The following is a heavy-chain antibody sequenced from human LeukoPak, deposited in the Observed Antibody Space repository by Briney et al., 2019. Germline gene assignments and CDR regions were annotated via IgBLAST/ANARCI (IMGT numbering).Heavy chain of an antibody. CDR2: IYPGDSDT. D-gene: IGHD3-9*01. Sequence: GESLKISCKGSGYSFTSYWIGWVRQMPGKGLEWMGIIYPGDSDTRYSPSFQGQVTISADKSISTAYLQWSSLKASDTAMYYCARRNYDILTGCYNYFDYWGQGTLVTVSS. CDR3: ARRNYDILTGCYNYFDY. J-gene: IGHJ4*02. V-gene: IGHV5-51*01. CDR1: GYSFTSYW.